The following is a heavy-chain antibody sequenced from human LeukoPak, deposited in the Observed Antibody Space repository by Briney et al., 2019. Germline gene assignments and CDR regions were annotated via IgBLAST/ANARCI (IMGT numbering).Heavy chain of an antibody. CDR3: AKEGRYSSSWQPKYYYYYGMDV. V-gene: IGHV3-11*04. Sequence: GGSLRLSCAASGFTFSDYYMSWIRQAPGKGLEWVSYISSSGSTIYYADSVKGRFTISRDNAKNSLYLQMNSLRAEDTAVYYCAKEGRYSSSWQPKYYYYYGMDVWGQGTTVTVSS. CDR1: GFTFSDYY. CDR2: ISSSGSTI. D-gene: IGHD6-13*01. J-gene: IGHJ6*02.